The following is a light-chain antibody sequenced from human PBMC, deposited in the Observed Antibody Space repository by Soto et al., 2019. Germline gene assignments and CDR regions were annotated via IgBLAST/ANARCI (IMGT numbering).Light chain of an antibody. CDR2: GNR. CDR3: QSYDSRLSAVV. J-gene: IGLJ3*02. CDR1: RSNIGAAYD. Sequence: QSVLTQPPSVSGAQGQRVTLSCTGSRSNIGAAYDVNWYQQRPGSAPKLLIYGNRNRPSGVPDRFSGSRSGTSASLAITGLQVDDEADYYCQSYDSRLSAVVFGGGTKFTVL. V-gene: IGLV1-40*01.